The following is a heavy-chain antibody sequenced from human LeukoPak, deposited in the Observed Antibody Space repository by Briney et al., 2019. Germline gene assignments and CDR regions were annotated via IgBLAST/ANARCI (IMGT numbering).Heavy chain of an antibody. J-gene: IGHJ4*02. CDR3: ARQVGLYYFDY. CDR1: GGSISSYY. D-gene: IGHD1-26*01. V-gene: IGHV4-59*08. CDR2: IYYSGST. Sequence: SETLSLTCTVSGGSISSYYWSWIRQPPGKGLEWIGYIYYSGSTNYNPSPKSRVTISVDTSKNQFSLKLSSVTAADTAVYYCARQVGLYYFDYWGQGTLVTVSS.